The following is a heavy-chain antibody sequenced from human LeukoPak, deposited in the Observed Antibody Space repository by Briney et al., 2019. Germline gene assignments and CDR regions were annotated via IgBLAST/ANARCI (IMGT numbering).Heavy chain of an antibody. CDR1: GFTFSSYA. CDR3: ARAFRWVLRYFDWLTPYYYYGMGV. J-gene: IGHJ6*02. CDR2: ISYDGSNK. Sequence: GGSLRLSCAASGFTFSSYAMHWVRQAPGKGLEWVAVISYDGSNKYYADFVKGRFTISRDNSKNTLYLQMNSLRAEDTAVYYCARAFRWVLRYFDWLTPYYYYGMGVWGQGTTVTVSS. D-gene: IGHD3-9*01. V-gene: IGHV3-30-3*01.